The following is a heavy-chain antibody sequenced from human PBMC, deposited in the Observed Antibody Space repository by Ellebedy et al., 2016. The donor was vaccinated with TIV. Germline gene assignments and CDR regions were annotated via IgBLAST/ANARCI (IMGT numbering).Heavy chain of an antibody. CDR3: AREAILVSEEAFPVSMNY. Sequence: AASVKVSCKASGYTFTDYYIHWVRQAPGQGLAWMGIINPHVGTTTYSQTFQGRVTMTRDPSTSTVYMELSSLTSEDTAVYYCAREAILVSEEAFPVSMNYWGQGTLVTVSS. CDR2: INPHVGTT. CDR1: GYTFTDYY. D-gene: IGHD3-3*02. J-gene: IGHJ4*02. V-gene: IGHV1-46*01.